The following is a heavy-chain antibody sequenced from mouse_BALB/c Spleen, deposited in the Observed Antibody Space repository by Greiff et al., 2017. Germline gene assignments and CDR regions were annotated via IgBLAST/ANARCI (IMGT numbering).Heavy chain of an antibody. D-gene: IGHD1-1*01. CDR1: GYSITSDYA. J-gene: IGHJ3*01. CDR3: ASDYYGSSWFAY. Sequence: EVKLQESGPGLVKPSQSLSLTCTVTGYSITSDYAWNWIRQFPGNKLEWMGYISYSGSTSYNPSLKSRISITRDTSKNQFFLQLNSVTTEDTATYYCASDYYGSSWFAYWGQGTLVTVSA. CDR2: ISYSGST. V-gene: IGHV3-2*02.